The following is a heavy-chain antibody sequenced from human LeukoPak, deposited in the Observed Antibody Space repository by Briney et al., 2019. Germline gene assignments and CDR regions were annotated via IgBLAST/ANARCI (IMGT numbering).Heavy chain of an antibody. V-gene: IGHV3-11*04. D-gene: IGHD5-12*01. J-gene: IGHJ4*02. CDR1: GFIFSNYY. CDR3: ARMYSSGYYGDYFDY. Sequence: GGSLRLSCTASGFIFSNYYMAWVRQPPGRGLEWISYISADAATVKYADSVEGRFTVSRDNTQNSIYLEMSSLRVDDTAVHYCARMYSSGYYGDYFDYWGQGNLVSVSS. CDR2: ISADAATV.